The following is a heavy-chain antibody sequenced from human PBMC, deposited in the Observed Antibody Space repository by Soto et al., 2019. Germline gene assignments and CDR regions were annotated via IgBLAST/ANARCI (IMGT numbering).Heavy chain of an antibody. CDR2: ISTTGNT. V-gene: IGHV4-4*07. J-gene: IGHJ4*02. CDR1: GDTITSFS. CDR3: EGESGENWSYEAY. Sequence: SETLSLTCTVSGDTITSFSWNWIRQSAGKGLEWIGRISTTGNTHYNPSLESRVTMSLDTSKNQFSLKLPSVTAADTAVYYCEGESGENWSYEAYWGQGTLVTVSS. D-gene: IGHD1-7*01.